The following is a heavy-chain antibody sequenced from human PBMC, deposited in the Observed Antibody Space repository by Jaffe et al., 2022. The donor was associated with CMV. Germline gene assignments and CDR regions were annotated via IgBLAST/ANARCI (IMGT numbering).Heavy chain of an antibody. Sequence: QVQLQQWGAGLLKPSETLSLTCAVYGGSFSGYYWSWIRQPPGKGLEWIGEINHSGSTNYNPSLKSRVTISVDTSKNQFSLKLSSVTAADTAVYYCAVYDSSGYYYDSHYWGQGTLVTVSS. V-gene: IGHV4-34*01. CDR3: AVYDSSGYYYDSHY. CDR1: GGSFSGYY. J-gene: IGHJ4*02. CDR2: INHSGST. D-gene: IGHD3-22*01.